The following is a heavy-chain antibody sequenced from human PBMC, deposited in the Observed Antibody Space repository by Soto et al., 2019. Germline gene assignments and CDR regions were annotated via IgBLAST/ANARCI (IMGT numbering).Heavy chain of an antibody. Sequence: PSVKVSCKASGYTFTSYYMHWVRQAPGQGLEWMGIINPSGGSTSYAQKFQGRVTMTRDTSTSTVYMELSSLRSEDTAVYYCARARLRTEFAYSGQGTLVTVSS. J-gene: IGHJ4*02. CDR1: GYTFTSYY. V-gene: IGHV1-46*03. CDR3: ARARLRTEFAY. CDR2: INPSGGST. D-gene: IGHD5-12*01.